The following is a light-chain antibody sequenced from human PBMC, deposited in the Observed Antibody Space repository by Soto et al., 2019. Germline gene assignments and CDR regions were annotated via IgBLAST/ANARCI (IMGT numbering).Light chain of an antibody. CDR1: QGVSSN. J-gene: IGKJ1*01. CDR2: GAS. Sequence: VIARSRATLSVSAGERATLSFSAGQGVSSNLAWYQQKPGQAPRLLIYGASTRATGIPDRFSGSGSWTKFTRTINSLQSEVFAVYYSQHYKNWAPGTLGQG. CDR3: QHYKNWAPGT. V-gene: IGKV3D-15*01.